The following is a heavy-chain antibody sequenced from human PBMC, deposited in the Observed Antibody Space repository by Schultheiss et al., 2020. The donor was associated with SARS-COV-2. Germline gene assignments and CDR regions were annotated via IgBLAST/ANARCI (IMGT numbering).Heavy chain of an antibody. D-gene: IGHD2-2*01. Sequence: GGSLRLSCAASGFTFSSYSMNWVRQAPGKGLEWVSYISSSSSTIYYADSVKGRFTISRDNAKNSLYLQMNSLRAEDTAVYYCTTDSTMVARDYYYYGMDVWGQGTTVTVSS. V-gene: IGHV3-48*01. J-gene: IGHJ6*02. CDR1: GFTFSSYS. CDR2: ISSSSSTI. CDR3: TTDSTMVARDYYYYGMDV.